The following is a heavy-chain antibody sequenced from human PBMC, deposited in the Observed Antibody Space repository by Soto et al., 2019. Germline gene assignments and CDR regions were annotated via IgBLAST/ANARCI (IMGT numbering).Heavy chain of an antibody. CDR3: VKGGWLDF. CDR2: ISHDSSRT. V-gene: IGHV3-23*01. CDR1: GFTFSSFE. Sequence: EVQLLESGGGFVQPGGSLRLSCAASGFTFSSFEMTRVRQAPGRGLEWVSFISHDSSRTYYADAVKGRFTISRDNSKHTLYLQMNSLTAEDTAVYACVKGGWLDFWGQGTLVTVSS. J-gene: IGHJ5*01. D-gene: IGHD3-16*01.